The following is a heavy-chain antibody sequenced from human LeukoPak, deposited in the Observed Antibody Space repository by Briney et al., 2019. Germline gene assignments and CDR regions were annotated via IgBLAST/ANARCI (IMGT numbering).Heavy chain of an antibody. J-gene: IGHJ4*02. CDR1: GFTFDDYA. CDR3: AKEDGSSWCHFDY. V-gene: IGHV3-9*01. D-gene: IGHD6-13*01. CDR2: ISWNSGSI. Sequence: GRSLRLSCAASGFTFDDYAMHWVRQAPGKGLEWVSGISWNSGSIGYADSVKGRFTISRDNAKNSLYLQMNSLRAADTALYYCAKEDGSSWCHFDYWGQGTLVTVSS.